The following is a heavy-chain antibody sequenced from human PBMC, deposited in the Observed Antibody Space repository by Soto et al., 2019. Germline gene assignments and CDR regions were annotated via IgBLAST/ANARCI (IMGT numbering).Heavy chain of an antibody. CDR1: GGSFSGYY. V-gene: IGHV4-59*08. J-gene: IGHJ4*02. CDR2: IYYGGTT. D-gene: IGHD3-22*01. Sequence: SETLCLTCAVYGGSFSGYYWSWIRQPPGKGLEWIGYIYYGGTTTYNPSLKSRVTISVDTSKNQFSLKLTSVTAADTAVYYCARLGGYYQALDNWGQGTLVTVSS. CDR3: ARLGGYYQALDN.